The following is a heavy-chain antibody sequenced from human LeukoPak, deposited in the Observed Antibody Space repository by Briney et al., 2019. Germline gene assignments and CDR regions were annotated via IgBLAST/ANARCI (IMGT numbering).Heavy chain of an antibody. V-gene: IGHV4-59*01. Sequence: SETLSLTCTVSGGSISSYYWSWIRLPPGKGLEWIGYIYYSGSTNYNPSLKSRVTISVDTSKNQFSLKLSSVAAADTAVYYCARDGGYYYDSSGYYRDWGQGTLVTVSS. D-gene: IGHD3-22*01. CDR2: IYYSGST. CDR3: ARDGGYYYDSSGYYRD. J-gene: IGHJ4*02. CDR1: GGSISSYY.